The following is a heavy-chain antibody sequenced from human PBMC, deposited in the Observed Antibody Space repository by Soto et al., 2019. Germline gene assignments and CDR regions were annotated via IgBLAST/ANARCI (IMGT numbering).Heavy chain of an antibody. V-gene: IGHV1-69*01. Sequence: QVQLVQSGAEVKKPGSSVKVSCKASGGTFSNFVISWVRQAPGQGIEWMGVIFPNFGTTNYAQKFQGKVTITADETTRTAYLELSGLPSVDTSVYYCASAVVGEATILYWVQGTLVTVS. J-gene: IGHJ4*02. CDR3: ASAVVGEATILY. CDR1: GGTFSNFV. CDR2: IFPNFGTT. D-gene: IGHD5-12*01.